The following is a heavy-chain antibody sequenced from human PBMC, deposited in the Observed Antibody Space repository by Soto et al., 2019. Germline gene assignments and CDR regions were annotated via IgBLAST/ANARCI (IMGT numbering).Heavy chain of an antibody. CDR3: AREYGGSFDY. V-gene: IGHV4-59*12. Sequence: QVQLQESSPGLVKPSETLSLTCTVSGGSISSYYWSWIRQPPGKGLEWNGYSYYSGSTNYNPSLKSRVTISVGTSKNLISMKPSSVTAADTAVYYCAREYGGSFDYWGQGTLVTVSS. J-gene: IGHJ4*02. CDR1: GGSISSYY. D-gene: IGHD3-10*01. CDR2: SYYSGST.